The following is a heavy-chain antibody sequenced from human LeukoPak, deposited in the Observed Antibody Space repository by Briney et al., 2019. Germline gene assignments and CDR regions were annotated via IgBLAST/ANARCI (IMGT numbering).Heavy chain of an antibody. D-gene: IGHD3-10*01. J-gene: IGHJ4*02. Sequence: GRSLRLSCAASGFTFSSYGMHWVRQAPGKGLEWAAVISYDGSNKYYADSVKGRFTISRDNSKNTPYLQMNSLRAEDTAVYYCAKSHYRGFGELFSNFDYWGQGTLVTVSS. CDR2: ISYDGSNK. CDR1: GFTFSSYG. V-gene: IGHV3-30*18. CDR3: AKSHYRGFGELFSNFDY.